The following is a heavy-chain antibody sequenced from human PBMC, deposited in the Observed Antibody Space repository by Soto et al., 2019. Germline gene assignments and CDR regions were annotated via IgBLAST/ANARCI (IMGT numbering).Heavy chain of an antibody. D-gene: IGHD3-3*01. Sequence: TLSLTCTVSGGSISSGGYYWSWIRQHPGKGLEWIGYIYYSGSTYYNPSLKSRVTISVDTSKNQFSLKLSSVTAADTAVYYCARGRYEFWGGNRFDPWGHGTRVTVPS. CDR3: ARGRYEFWGGNRFDP. CDR2: IYYSGST. V-gene: IGHV4-31*03. J-gene: IGHJ5*02. CDR1: GGSISSGGYY.